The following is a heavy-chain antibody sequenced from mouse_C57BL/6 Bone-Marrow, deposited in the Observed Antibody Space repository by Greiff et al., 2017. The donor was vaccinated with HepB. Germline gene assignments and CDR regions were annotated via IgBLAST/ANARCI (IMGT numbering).Heavy chain of an antibody. J-gene: IGHJ3*01. CDR2: IHPNSGST. V-gene: IGHV1-64*01. Sequence: QVQLKQPGAELVKPGASVKLSCKASGYTFTSYWMHWVKQRPGQGLEWIGMIHPNSGSTNYNEKFKSKATLTVDKSSSTAYMQLSSLTSEDSAVYYCAREPYDYSFAYWGQGTLVTVSA. CDR1: GYTFTSYW. CDR3: AREPYDYSFAY. D-gene: IGHD2-4*01.